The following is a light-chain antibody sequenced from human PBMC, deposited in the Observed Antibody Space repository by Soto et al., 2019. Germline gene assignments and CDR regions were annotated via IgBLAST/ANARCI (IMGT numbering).Light chain of an antibody. CDR3: AAWDDSLNAVV. J-gene: IGLJ2*01. CDR1: SSNIGVNT. CDR2: TSN. Sequence: QSVLTQPPSASGTPGQTVTISCSGGSSNIGVNTLNWYQHLPGTAPKLLISTSNRRPSGVRDRFSGSKSGTSASLAISGLQSDDEADYYCAAWDDSLNAVVFGGGTKLTVL. V-gene: IGLV1-44*01.